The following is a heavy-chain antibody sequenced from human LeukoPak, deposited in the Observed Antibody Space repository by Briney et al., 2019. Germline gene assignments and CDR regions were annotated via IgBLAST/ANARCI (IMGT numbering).Heavy chain of an antibody. J-gene: IGHJ4*02. D-gene: IGHD6-13*01. CDR2: VYISGST. V-gene: IGHV4-61*10. CDR1: GGSISSGTYY. Sequence: PSETLSLTCTVSGGSISSGTYYWSWIRQPAGQGLEWIGHVYISGSTNNNPSLKSRVTISVDTSKNQFSLKLSSVTAADTAVYYCARDRAAASDYWGQGTLVTVSS. CDR3: ARDRAAASDY.